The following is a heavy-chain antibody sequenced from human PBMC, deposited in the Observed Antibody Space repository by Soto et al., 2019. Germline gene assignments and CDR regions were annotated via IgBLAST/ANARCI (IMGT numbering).Heavy chain of an antibody. CDR1: GFTFGPWW. CDR3: VRENYFGLDR. Sequence: EVQLVESGGALVQPGGSLRLSCAVSGFTFGPWWMHWVRQVPGKGLVWVSRMNGDGTYLTYGDFAKGRFTISRDNAKNTLFLQMNSLRAEDTAVYYCVRENYFGLDRWGQGTLVTVSS. V-gene: IGHV3-74*01. J-gene: IGHJ5*02. CDR2: MNGDGTYL. D-gene: IGHD1-7*01.